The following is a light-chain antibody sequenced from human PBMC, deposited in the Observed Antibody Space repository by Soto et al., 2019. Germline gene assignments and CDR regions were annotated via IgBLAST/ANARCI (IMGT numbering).Light chain of an antibody. Sequence: EIVLTQSPGTLCLSPGERATLSCRASQSVSSYYLAWYQQKPGQAPRLLIYAASSRATGIPDRFSGGGSGTDFTLTISRLEPEDFAVYWCQQYDSSPRTFGQGTKVDIK. CDR3: QQYDSSPRT. CDR2: AAS. J-gene: IGKJ1*01. CDR1: QSVSSYY. V-gene: IGKV3-20*01.